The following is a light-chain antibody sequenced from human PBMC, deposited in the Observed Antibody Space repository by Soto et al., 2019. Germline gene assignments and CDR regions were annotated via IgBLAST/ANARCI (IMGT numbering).Light chain of an antibody. Sequence: QSALTQPASVSGSPGQSITISCTGTSSDVGGYNYVSWHQQHPGKAPKLMIYDVSNRPSGVSNRFSGSKSGNTASLTISGLQAEDEADYYCGSYTSSSTLGVFGGGTKLTVL. CDR2: DVS. CDR1: SSDVGGYNY. V-gene: IGLV2-14*01. CDR3: GSYTSSSTLGV. J-gene: IGLJ2*01.